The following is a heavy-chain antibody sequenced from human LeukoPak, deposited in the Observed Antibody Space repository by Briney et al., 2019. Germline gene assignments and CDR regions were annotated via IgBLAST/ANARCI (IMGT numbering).Heavy chain of an antibody. D-gene: IGHD3-22*01. V-gene: IGHV4-59*01. CDR1: GGSISSYY. Sequence: PSETLSLTCTVSGGSISSYYWSWIRQPPGKGLEWIGYIYYSGSTNYNPSLKSRVTISVDTSKNQFSLKLSSVTAADTAVYYCARGGYYDSSGYYYDDAFDIWGQGTMVTVSS. J-gene: IGHJ3*02. CDR3: ARGGYYDSSGYYYDDAFDI. CDR2: IYYSGST.